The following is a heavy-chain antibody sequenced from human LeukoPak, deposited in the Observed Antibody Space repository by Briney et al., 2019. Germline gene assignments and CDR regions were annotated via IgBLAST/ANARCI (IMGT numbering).Heavy chain of an antibody. Sequence: PSETLSLTCTVSGGSISSYYGSWLRQPPGKGLEWIGYIYYSGSTNYNPSLKSRVTISVDTSKNQFSLKLSSVTAADTAVYYCAGQQLDQYYFDYWGQGTLVTVSS. V-gene: IGHV4-59*01. J-gene: IGHJ4*02. CDR1: GGSISSYY. CDR2: IYYSGST. D-gene: IGHD6-13*01. CDR3: AGQQLDQYYFDY.